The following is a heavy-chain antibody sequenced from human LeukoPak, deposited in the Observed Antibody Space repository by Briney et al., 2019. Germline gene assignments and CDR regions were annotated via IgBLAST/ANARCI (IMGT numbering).Heavy chain of an antibody. CDR2: VYASGST. V-gene: IGHV4-61*02. CDR3: ARVTVTTERRYYYYGMDV. J-gene: IGHJ6*02. Sequence: PSQTLSLTCTVSGGYISSGSYYWSWIRQPAGKGLEWIGRVYASGSTNYNPSLKSRVTISVDTSKNQFSLKLSSVTAADTAVYYCARVTVTTERRYYYYGMDVWGPGTTVTVSS. D-gene: IGHD4-11*01. CDR1: GGYISSGSYY.